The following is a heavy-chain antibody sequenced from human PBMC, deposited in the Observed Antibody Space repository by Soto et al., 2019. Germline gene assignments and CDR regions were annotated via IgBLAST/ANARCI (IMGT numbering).Heavy chain of an antibody. D-gene: IGHD5-12*01. CDR2: IIPILGTI. V-gene: IGHV1-69*08. CDR1: GGTFSNFI. Sequence: QVQLVQSGAEVKKPGSSVRFSCKASGGTFSNFILTWVRQAPGQGLEWMGRIIPILGTITYAQKFQGRVTITADKSSSTAYMELGSLRSEDTAVYYCARGAYDPPYYYFYMDVWGKGTTVTVSS. J-gene: IGHJ6*03. CDR3: ARGAYDPPYYYFYMDV.